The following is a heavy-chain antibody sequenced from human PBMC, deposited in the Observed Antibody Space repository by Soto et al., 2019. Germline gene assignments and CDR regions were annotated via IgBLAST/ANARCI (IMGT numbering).Heavy chain of an antibody. CDR3: AVAVAGPTAIDY. D-gene: IGHD6-19*01. J-gene: IGHJ4*02. Sequence: EVQLVESGGGLVQPGGSLRLSSAASGFTFSSYWMHWVRQAPGKGLVWVSRINSDGSSTSYADSVKGRFTISRDNAKNTLYLQMNSLRAEDTAVYYCAVAVAGPTAIDYWGQGTLVTVSS. CDR1: GFTFSSYW. CDR2: INSDGSST. V-gene: IGHV3-74*01.